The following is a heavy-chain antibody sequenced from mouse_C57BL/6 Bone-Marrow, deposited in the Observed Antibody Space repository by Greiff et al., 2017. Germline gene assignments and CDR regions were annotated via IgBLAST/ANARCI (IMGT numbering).Heavy chain of an antibody. CDR3: AKKGYYGSSYEAMDY. J-gene: IGHJ4*01. CDR1: GFSLTSYG. Sequence: VKLQESGPGLVQPSQSLSITCTVSGFSLTSYGVHWVRQSPGKGLEWLGVIWRGGSTDYNAAFMSRLSITKDNSKSQVFFKMNSLQADDTAIYYCAKKGYYGSSYEAMDYWGQGTSVTVSS. CDR2: IWRGGST. V-gene: IGHV2-5*01. D-gene: IGHD1-1*01.